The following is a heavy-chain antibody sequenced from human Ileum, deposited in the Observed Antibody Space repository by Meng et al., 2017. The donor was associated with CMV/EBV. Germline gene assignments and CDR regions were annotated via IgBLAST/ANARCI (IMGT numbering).Heavy chain of an antibody. D-gene: IGHD3-22*01. J-gene: IGHJ5*02. Sequence: TVTGYDKHWVRQAPGQGLEWMGWSNPNSGGTNYAQKFQGRVTMTRDTSISTAYMELSRLRSDDTAVYYCARGGMIVVVIPPGDWFDPWGQGTLVTVSS. CDR2: SNPNSGGT. CDR3: ARGGMIVVVIPPGDWFDP. CDR1: TVTGYD. V-gene: IGHV1-2*02.